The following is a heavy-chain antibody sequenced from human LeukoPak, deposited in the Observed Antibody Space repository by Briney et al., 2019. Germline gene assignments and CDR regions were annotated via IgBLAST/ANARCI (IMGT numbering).Heavy chain of an antibody. CDR2: ISYDGRNK. V-gene: IGHV3-30*04. J-gene: IGHJ4*02. CDR3: AREIGSRVVEYFDY. D-gene: IGHD2-15*01. Sequence: GGSLRLSCAASGFTFSSYAMHWVRQAPGKGLEGVAVISYDGRNKYYADSVKGRFTISRDNSKDTLYLQMNSLRAADTAVYYCAREIGSRVVEYFDYWGQGTLVTVSS. CDR1: GFTFSSYA.